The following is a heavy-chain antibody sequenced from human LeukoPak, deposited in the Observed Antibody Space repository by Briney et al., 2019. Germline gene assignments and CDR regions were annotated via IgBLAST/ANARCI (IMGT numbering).Heavy chain of an antibody. J-gene: IGHJ4*02. V-gene: IGHV1-69*13. D-gene: IGHD3-3*01. CDR2: IIPIFGTA. CDR3: ARANRRFLEWSLDY. Sequence: GASVKVSCKASGGTFSSYAISWVRQAPGQGLEWMGGIIPIFGTANCAQKFQGRVTITADESTSTAYMELSSLRSEDTAVYYCARANRRFLEWSLDYWGQGTLVTVSS. CDR1: GGTFSSYA.